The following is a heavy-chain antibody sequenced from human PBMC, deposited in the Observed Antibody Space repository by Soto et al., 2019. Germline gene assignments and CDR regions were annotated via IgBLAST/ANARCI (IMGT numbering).Heavy chain of an antibody. CDR1: GGSISSSSYY. D-gene: IGHD3-9*01. Sequence: QLQLQESGPGLVKPSETLSLTCTVSGGSISSSSYYWGWIRQPPGKGLEWIGSIYYSGSTYYNPSLKSRVTISVDTSKNQFSLKLSSVTAADTAVYYCARAQADDILTGPYNWFDPWGQGTLVTVSS. V-gene: IGHV4-39*01. J-gene: IGHJ5*02. CDR3: ARAQADDILTGPYNWFDP. CDR2: IYYSGST.